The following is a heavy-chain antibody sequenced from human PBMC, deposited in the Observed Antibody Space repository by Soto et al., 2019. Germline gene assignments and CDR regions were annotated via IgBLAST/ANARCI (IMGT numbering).Heavy chain of an antibody. CDR2: INHSGST. CDR1: GGSFSGYY. CDR3: ARGGRDSSSWYFAFDI. Sequence: SETLSLTCAVYGGSFSGYYWSWIRQPPGKGLEWIGEINHSGSTNYNPSLKSRVTISVDTSKNQFSLKLSSVTAADTAVYYCARGGRDSSSWYFAFDIWGQGTMVTVSS. D-gene: IGHD6-13*01. J-gene: IGHJ3*02. V-gene: IGHV4-34*01.